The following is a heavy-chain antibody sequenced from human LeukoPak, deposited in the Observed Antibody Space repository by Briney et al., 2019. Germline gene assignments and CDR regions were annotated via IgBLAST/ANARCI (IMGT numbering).Heavy chain of an antibody. Sequence: GGSLRLSCATSGFTFNSYSMNWVRQAPGKGLEWVSYISSSGSIIYYGDSVKGRFTISRDNVQNSLYLQMNSLRADDTAVYYCARAATEARVRWFDPWGQGTLVMVSA. J-gene: IGHJ5*02. V-gene: IGHV3-48*01. CDR3: ARAATEARVRWFDP. D-gene: IGHD1-1*01. CDR1: GFTFNSYS. CDR2: ISSSGSII.